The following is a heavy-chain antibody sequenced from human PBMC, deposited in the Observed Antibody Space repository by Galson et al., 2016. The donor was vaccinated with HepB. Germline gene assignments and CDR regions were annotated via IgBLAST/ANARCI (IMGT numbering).Heavy chain of an antibody. J-gene: IGHJ4*02. V-gene: IGHV3-23*01. CDR1: GFTFTSCA. D-gene: IGHD4/OR15-4a*01. Sequence: SLRLSCAASGFTFTSCAMTWVRQAPEKGLQWVSSISAHGTTTYYADSVKSRFTISRDNSQNTLYLQMYSLGVEDTAVYYCARVFDYALDNWGQGTLVTVSP. CDR2: ISAHGTTT. CDR3: ARVFDYALDN.